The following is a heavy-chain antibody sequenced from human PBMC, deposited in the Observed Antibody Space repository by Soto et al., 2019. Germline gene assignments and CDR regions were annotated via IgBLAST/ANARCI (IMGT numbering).Heavy chain of an antibody. J-gene: IGHJ5*02. CDR3: ARHSGIQLWSTLYNWFDP. Sequence: PSETLSLTCTVSGGSISSSSYYWGWIRQPPGKGLEWIGSIYYSGSTYYNPSLKSRVTISVDTSKNQFSLKLSSVTAADTAVYYCARHSGIQLWSTLYNWFDPWGQGTLVTVSS. CDR1: GGSISSSSYY. CDR2: IYYSGST. D-gene: IGHD5-18*01. V-gene: IGHV4-39*01.